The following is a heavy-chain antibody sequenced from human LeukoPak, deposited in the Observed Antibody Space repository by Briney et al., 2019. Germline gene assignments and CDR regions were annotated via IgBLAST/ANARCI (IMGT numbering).Heavy chain of an antibody. CDR2: INPSGGST. CDR1: GYTFTSYY. Sequence: ASVKVSCKASGYTFTSYYMHWVRQAPGQGLEWMGIINPSGGSTSYAQKFQGRVTMTRDTSTSTVYMELSCLRSEDTAVYYCARDPAPVVAHYYGSGSPYDGMDVWGQGTTVTVSS. V-gene: IGHV1-46*01. D-gene: IGHD3-10*01. J-gene: IGHJ6*02. CDR3: ARDPAPVVAHYYGSGSPYDGMDV.